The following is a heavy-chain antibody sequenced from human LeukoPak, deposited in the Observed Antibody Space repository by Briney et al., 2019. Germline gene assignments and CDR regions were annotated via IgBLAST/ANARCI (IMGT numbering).Heavy chain of an antibody. Sequence: PGGSLRLSCAASGFTFSSYSMNWVRQAPGKGLEWVSSISSSSSYIYYADSVKGRFTISRDNAKNSLYLQMNSLRAEDTAVYYCARDRPVDIVTTPHFDYWGQGTLVTVSS. D-gene: IGHD5-12*01. CDR2: ISSSSSYI. J-gene: IGHJ4*02. CDR1: GFTFSSYS. CDR3: ARDRPVDIVTTPHFDY. V-gene: IGHV3-21*04.